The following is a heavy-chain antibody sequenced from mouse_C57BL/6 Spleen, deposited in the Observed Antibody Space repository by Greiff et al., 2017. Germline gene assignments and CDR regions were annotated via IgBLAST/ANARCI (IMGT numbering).Heavy chain of an antibody. CDR1: GYTFTDYY. J-gene: IGHJ4*01. V-gene: IGHV1-26*01. CDR2: INPNNGGT. Sequence: EVQLQQSGPELVKPGASVKISCKASGYTFTDYYMNWVKQSHGKSLEWIGDINPNNGGTSYNQKFKGKATLTVDKSSSTAYMELRSLTSEDSAVYYCARSLGYYYAMDYWGQGTSVTVSS. CDR3: ARSLGYYYAMDY.